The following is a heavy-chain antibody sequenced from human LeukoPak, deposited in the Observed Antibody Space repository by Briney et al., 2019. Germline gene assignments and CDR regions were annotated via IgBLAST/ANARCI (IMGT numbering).Heavy chain of an antibody. CDR1: GGTFSSYD. CDR3: AGDYPSTTGWFDP. J-gene: IGHJ5*02. CDR2: IIPIFGIA. D-gene: IGHD4-17*01. V-gene: IGHV1-69*10. Sequence: SVTVSCKASGGTFSSYDISRVRQAPGQGGEWMGRIIPIFGIANYAQKFQGRVTITADKSTSTAYMELSSLRSEDTSVYYCAGDYPSTTGWFDPWGQGTLVTVSS.